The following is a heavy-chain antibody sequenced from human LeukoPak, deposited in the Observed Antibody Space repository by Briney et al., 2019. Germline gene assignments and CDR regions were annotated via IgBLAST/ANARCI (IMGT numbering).Heavy chain of an antibody. D-gene: IGHD6-13*01. Sequence: PGRSLRPSCAASGFTFDDYAMHWVRQAPGKGLEWVSGILRNSGSIGYADSVKGRFTISRDDAKNSLYLQMNSLRAEDTALYYCVKDGGRDTAAAYYWGQGTLVSVSS. J-gene: IGHJ4*02. CDR3: VKDGGRDTAAAYY. V-gene: IGHV3-9*01. CDR2: ILRNSGSI. CDR1: GFTFDDYA.